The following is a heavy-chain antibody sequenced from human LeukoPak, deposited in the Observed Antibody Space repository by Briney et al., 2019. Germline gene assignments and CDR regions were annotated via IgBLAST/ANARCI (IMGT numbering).Heavy chain of an antibody. D-gene: IGHD1-26*01. CDR3: ALSGDLGESIVGATFDY. V-gene: IGHV1-69*01. CDR1: GGTFNSYA. CDR2: IIPIFGTA. Sequence: SVKVSCQASGGTFNSYAISWVRQAPGQGLEWMGWIIPIFGTANYAQKFQGRVSISADESTSTAYVELSSLRSEDTAVYYCALSGDLGESIVGATFDYWGQGTLVTVSS. J-gene: IGHJ4*02.